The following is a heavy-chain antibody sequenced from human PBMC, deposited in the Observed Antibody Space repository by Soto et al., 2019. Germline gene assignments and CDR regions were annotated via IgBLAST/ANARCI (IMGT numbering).Heavy chain of an antibody. D-gene: IGHD3-10*01. CDR1: GYAFTTYG. CDR2: ISAHNGNT. V-gene: IGHV1-18*01. J-gene: IGHJ4*02. CDR3: ARGRYGAY. Sequence: QVHLVQSGAEVKKPGASVKVSCKGSGYAFTTYGITWVRQAPGQGLEWMGWISAHNGNTNYAQKLQGRVTVTRDTCTSTAYMGLRSLRSDATAVYYCARGRYGAYWGQGALVTVSS.